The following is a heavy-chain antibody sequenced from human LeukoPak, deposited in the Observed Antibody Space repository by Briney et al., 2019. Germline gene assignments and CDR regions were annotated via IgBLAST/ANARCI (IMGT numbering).Heavy chain of an antibody. V-gene: IGHV3-30*18. CDR2: ISYDGSNK. CDR1: GFTFSSYG. J-gene: IGHJ6*04. CDR3: AKETDCSGGSCSFYYYYYGMDV. Sequence: GGSLRLSCAASGFTFSSYGMHWVRQAPGKGLEWVAVISYDGSNKYYADSVKGRFTISGDNSKNTLYLQMNSLRAEDTAVYYCAKETDCSGGSCSFYYYYYGMDVWGKGTTVTVSS. D-gene: IGHD2-15*01.